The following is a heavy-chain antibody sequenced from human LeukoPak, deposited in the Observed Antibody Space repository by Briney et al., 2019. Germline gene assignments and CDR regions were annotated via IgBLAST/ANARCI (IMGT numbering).Heavy chain of an antibody. V-gene: IGHV1-18*01. D-gene: IGHD1-1*01. CDR2: ITAYDGDT. CDR3: ARDWQLPSGPDVFDI. J-gene: IGHJ3*02. CDR1: GFSFPSYG. Sequence: ASVKVSCKASGFSFPSYGIRWVRQAPGQGLEWIGWITAYDGDTNYAEKFQGRVTMATDTSTSTASMELWSLRSDDTAVYYCARDWQLPSGPDVFDIWGQGTVVTVSS.